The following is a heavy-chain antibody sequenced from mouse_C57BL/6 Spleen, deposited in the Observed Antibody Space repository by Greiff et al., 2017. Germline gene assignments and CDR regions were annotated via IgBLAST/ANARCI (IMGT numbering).Heavy chain of an antibody. Sequence: EVQLVESGGGLVQPGGSLKLSCAASGFTFSDYYMYWVRQTPEKRLEWVAYISNGGGSTYYPDTVKGRFTISRDNAKNTLYLQMSRLKSEDTAMYYCARCDGYAMDYWGQGTSVTVSS. CDR2: ISNGGGST. CDR1: GFTFSDYY. CDR3: ARCDGYAMDY. D-gene: IGHD2-3*01. J-gene: IGHJ4*01. V-gene: IGHV5-12*01.